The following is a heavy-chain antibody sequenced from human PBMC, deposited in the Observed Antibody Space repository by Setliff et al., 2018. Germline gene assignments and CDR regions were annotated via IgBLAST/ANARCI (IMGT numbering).Heavy chain of an antibody. CDR1: GFTFSSYT. D-gene: IGHD2-8*01. CDR2: ISYDGSNK. Sequence: PGGSLRLSCAASGFTFSSYTMSWVRQAPGKGLEWVAVISYDGSNKYYADSVKGRFTISRDNTRNSLYLQMNSLRAEDTAVYYCARNGGLDYWGQGALVTVSS. J-gene: IGHJ4*02. CDR3: ARNGGLDY. V-gene: IGHV3-30-3*01.